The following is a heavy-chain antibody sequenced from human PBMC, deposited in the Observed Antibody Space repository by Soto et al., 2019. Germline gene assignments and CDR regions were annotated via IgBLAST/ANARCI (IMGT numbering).Heavy chain of an antibody. V-gene: IGHV1-69*13. Sequence: SVKVSCKASGGTFSSYAISWVRQAPGQGLEWMGGIIPIFGTANYAQKFQGRVTITADESTSTAYMELSSLRSEDTAVYYCASHNRDTTAASDNWFDTWGQGTLVTVSS. CDR1: GGTFSSYA. D-gene: IGHD6-13*01. CDR3: ASHNRDTTAASDNWFDT. CDR2: IIPIFGTA. J-gene: IGHJ5*02.